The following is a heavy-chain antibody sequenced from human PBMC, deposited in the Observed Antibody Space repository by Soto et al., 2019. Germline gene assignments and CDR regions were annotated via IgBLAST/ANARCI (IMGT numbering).Heavy chain of an antibody. V-gene: IGHV4-31*03. Sequence: SETLSLTCTVSGGSINSGGYYWSWIRQHPGKGLEWIGYIYYSGSTYYNPSLKSRVTISVDTSKNQFSLKASDTAMYYCARLFFSIYGMDVWGQGTTVTVSS. CDR3: ARLFFSIYGMDV. CDR1: GGSINSGGYY. D-gene: IGHD3-10*01. CDR2: IYYSGST. J-gene: IGHJ6*02.